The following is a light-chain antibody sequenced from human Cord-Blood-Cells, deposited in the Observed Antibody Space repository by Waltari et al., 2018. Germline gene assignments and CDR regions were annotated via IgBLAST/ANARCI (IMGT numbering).Light chain of an antibody. CDR3: QTWGTGTHVV. J-gene: IGLJ2*01. V-gene: IGLV4-69*01. CDR2: LNSDGSH. CDR1: SGHSSYA. Sequence: QLVLTQSPSASASLGASVKLTCTLSSGHSSYAIAWHQQQPEKGPRYLMKLNSDGSHSKGDGLPDRFSGSSSGAERYLTISSLQSEDEADYYCQTWGTGTHVVFGGGTKLTVL.